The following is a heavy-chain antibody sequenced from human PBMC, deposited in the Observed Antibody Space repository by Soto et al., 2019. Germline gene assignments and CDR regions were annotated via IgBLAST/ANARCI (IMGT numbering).Heavy chain of an antibody. CDR1: GFTFSSYS. CDR3: ARARTYYYGMDV. CDR2: ISSSSSYI. V-gene: IGHV3-21*01. J-gene: IGHJ6*02. Sequence: EVQLVESGGGLVKPGGSLRLSCAASGFTFSSYSMNWVRQAPGKGLEWVSAISSSSSYIYYADSVKGRFTSSRDNAKNSLYVQMNSLRAEDTAVYYCARARTYYYGMDVWGQGTTVTVSS.